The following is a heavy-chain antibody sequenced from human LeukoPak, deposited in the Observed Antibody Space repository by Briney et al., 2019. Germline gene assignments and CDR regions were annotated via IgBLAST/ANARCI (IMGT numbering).Heavy chain of an antibody. J-gene: IGHJ4*02. D-gene: IGHD1-26*01. Sequence: QPGGSLRLSCAASGFTFSSFAMTWVRQTPGKGLEWVSAISGSGGSAYYTDSVKGRFTISRDNSKNTLYLQMNSLRAEDTAVYYCAKDSGSYYVHVERYWGQGTLVTVSS. CDR1: GFTFSSFA. CDR2: ISGSGGSA. CDR3: AKDSGSYYVHVERY. V-gene: IGHV3-23*01.